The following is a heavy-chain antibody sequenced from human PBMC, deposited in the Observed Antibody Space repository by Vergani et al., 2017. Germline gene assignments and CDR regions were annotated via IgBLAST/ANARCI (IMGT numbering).Heavy chain of an antibody. V-gene: IGHV4-59*01. CDR2: IDYRGST. CDR1: GGSINSYY. CDR3: ARSVYYGSGSPYYMDV. Sequence: QVQLQESGPGLVKPSETLSLTCTVSGGSINSYYWSWIRQPPGKGLQWIGYIDYRGSTNYNPSLKSRVTISVDTSKNQFSLKLSSVTAADTAVYYCARSVYYGSGSPYYMDVWGKGTTVTVSS. J-gene: IGHJ6*03. D-gene: IGHD3-10*01.